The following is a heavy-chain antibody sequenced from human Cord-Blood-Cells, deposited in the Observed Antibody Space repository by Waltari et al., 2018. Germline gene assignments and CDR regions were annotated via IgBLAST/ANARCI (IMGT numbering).Heavy chain of an antibody. CDR2: IDWDDDK. D-gene: IGHD2-15*01. CDR3: ARTGDCSGGSCYFDY. V-gene: IGHV2-70*04. Sequence: QVTLKESGPALVKPTQTLTLTCPFSGFSLSTSGLRVSWIRQPPGKALEWLARIDWDDDKFYSTSLKTRRTISQGTSKNQVVLTMTNMDPVDRATYYCARTGDCSGGSCYFDYWGQGTLVTVSS. CDR1: GFSLSTSGLR. J-gene: IGHJ4*02.